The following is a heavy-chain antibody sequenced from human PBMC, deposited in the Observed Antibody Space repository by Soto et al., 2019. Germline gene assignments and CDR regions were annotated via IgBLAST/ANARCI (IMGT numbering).Heavy chain of an antibody. V-gene: IGHV1-18*01. CDR2: ISAYNGNT. J-gene: IGHJ4*02. D-gene: IGHD3-22*01. Sequence: QVQLVQYGAEVKKPGASVKVSCKASGYTFTSYGISWVRQAPGQGLEWMGWISAYNGNTNYAQKLQGRVTMTTDTSTSTAYMELRSLRPDDTAVYYCARVSHYYYHTGVSDYWGQGTLVTVSS. CDR1: GYTFTSYG. CDR3: ARVSHYYYHTGVSDY.